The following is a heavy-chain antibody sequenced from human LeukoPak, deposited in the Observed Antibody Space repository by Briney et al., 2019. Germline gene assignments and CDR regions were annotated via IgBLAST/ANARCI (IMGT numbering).Heavy chain of an antibody. J-gene: IGHJ3*02. D-gene: IGHD2-15*01. Sequence: GGSLRLSCAASGFTFSSYGMHWVRQAPGKALEWVTFIRYDGSNKYYADSVKGRFTISRDNSKNTLYLQMNSLRAEDTAVYYCAREMGVMVGALGDAFDIWGQGTMVTVSS. CDR1: GFTFSSYG. V-gene: IGHV3-30*02. CDR3: AREMGVMVGALGDAFDI. CDR2: IRYDGSNK.